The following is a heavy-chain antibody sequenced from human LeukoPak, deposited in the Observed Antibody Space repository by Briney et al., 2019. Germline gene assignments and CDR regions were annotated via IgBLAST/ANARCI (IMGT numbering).Heavy chain of an antibody. Sequence: SETLSLTCTVSGGSISSSSYYWGWIRQPPGKGLEWIATIYYSGSTYYHPSLKSRVTISVDTSKNQFSLQLSSVTAADTAVYYCARHEGRLGSSGWYYFDYWGQGTLVTVSS. D-gene: IGHD6-19*01. J-gene: IGHJ4*02. CDR1: GGSISSSSYY. CDR3: ARHEGRLGSSGWYYFDY. CDR2: IYYSGST. V-gene: IGHV4-39*01.